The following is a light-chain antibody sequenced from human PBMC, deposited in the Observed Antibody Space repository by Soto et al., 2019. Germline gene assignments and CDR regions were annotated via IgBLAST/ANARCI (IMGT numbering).Light chain of an antibody. J-gene: IGLJ1*01. CDR3: SSYTSSSPRV. CDR1: SSDVGGYNY. V-gene: IGLV2-14*01. Sequence: SALTHPASVSGSPGQSITISCTGTSSDVGGYNYVSWYQQHPGKAPKLMIYDVSNRPSGVSNRFSGSKSGNTASLTISGLQAEDEADYYCSSYTSSSPRVFGTGTKVTVL. CDR2: DVS.